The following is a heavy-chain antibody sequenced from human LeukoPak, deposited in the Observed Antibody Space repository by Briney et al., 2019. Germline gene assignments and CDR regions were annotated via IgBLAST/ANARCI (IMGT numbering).Heavy chain of an antibody. CDR3: AKKRYYYGSWSYSDY. CDR1: GFTFSSYA. Sequence: GGSLRLSCAASGFTFSSYAMSWVCQAPGKGLEWVSAISGSGGSTYYADSVKGRFTISRDNSKNTLYLQMNSLRDEDTAVYYCAKKRYYYGSWSYSDYWGQGTLVTVSS. CDR2: ISGSGGST. J-gene: IGHJ4*02. D-gene: IGHD3-10*01. V-gene: IGHV3-23*01.